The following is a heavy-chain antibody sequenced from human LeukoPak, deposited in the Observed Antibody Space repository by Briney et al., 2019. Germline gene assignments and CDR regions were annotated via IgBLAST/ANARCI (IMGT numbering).Heavy chain of an antibody. J-gene: IGHJ4*02. CDR1: GDSISSSSYY. D-gene: IGHD3-10*01. CDR3: ARYNRSDSYFDD. CDR2: VCYSGST. Sequence: PSETLSLTCTVSGDSISSSSYYWGWIRQPPGKGLEWIGNVCYSGSTYYNPSLKSRVTISVDTSKNQFSLRVTSVTAADTAVYYCARYNRSDSYFDDWGQGTLVTVSS. V-gene: IGHV4-39*01.